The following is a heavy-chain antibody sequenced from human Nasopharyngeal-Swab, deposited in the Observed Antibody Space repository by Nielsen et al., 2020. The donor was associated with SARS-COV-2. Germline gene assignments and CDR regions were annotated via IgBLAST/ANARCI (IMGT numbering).Heavy chain of an antibody. J-gene: IGHJ4*02. CDR3: AKDLRGPYFF. CDR2: IVGSGDISGSGGNT. CDR1: GFTFSNYG. V-gene: IGHV3-23*01. D-gene: IGHD2/OR15-2a*01. Sequence: GESLKISCAASGFTFSNYGMSWVRQAPGKGLEWVAAIVGSGDISGSGGNTYYADSVKGRFTISRDNSKNTLSLQMNSLRAEDTAVYYCAKDLRGPYFFWGQGTLVTVSS.